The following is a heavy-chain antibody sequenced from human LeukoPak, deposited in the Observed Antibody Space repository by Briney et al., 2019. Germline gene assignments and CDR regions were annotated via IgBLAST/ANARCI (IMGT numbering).Heavy chain of an antibody. CDR2: ISSSSSYI. Sequence: TGGSLRLSCSASIFTFSSYSMTWVRQAPGKGLEWVSSISSSSSYIYYADSVKGRFTISRDSAKNSLYLQMNSLRAEDTAVYYCARVLYSSGWLWGQGTLVTVSS. V-gene: IGHV3-21*01. J-gene: IGHJ4*02. D-gene: IGHD6-19*01. CDR3: ARVLYSSGWL. CDR1: IFTFSSYS.